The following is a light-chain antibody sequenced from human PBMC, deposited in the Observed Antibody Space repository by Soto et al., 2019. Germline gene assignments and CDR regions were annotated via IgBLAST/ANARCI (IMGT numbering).Light chain of an antibody. V-gene: IGKV3-11*01. CDR1: QSVSSY. J-gene: IGKJ1*01. CDR2: DAS. Sequence: EIVLTQSPATLSSSPGERATLSCRASQSVSSYLAWYQQKAGQAPRLLIYDASKRATGIPARFSGSGSGTDFTLTISSLEPEDCAVYYCQQRNNWPRTFGQGTKVEIK. CDR3: QQRNNWPRT.